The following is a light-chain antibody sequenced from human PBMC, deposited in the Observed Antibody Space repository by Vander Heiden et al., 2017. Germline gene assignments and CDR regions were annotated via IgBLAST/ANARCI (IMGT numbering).Light chain of an antibody. Sequence: QSVLTQPPSASGTPGQRVTISCSGRSSTIGSNSVYWYQQLPGTAPKLLIYTTNQRPSGVPDRFSGSKSGTSASLAISGLQSEDEADYYCAAWDDSLNEWVFGGGTKLTVL. CDR1: SSTIGSNS. CDR3: AAWDDSLNEWV. V-gene: IGLV1-44*01. CDR2: TTN. J-gene: IGLJ3*02.